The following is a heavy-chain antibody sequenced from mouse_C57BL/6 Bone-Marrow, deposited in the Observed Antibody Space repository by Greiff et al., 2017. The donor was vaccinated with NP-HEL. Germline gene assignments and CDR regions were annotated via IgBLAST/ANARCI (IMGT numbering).Heavy chain of an antibody. D-gene: IGHD2-1*01. Sequence: QVQLQQPGAELVKPGASVKLSCKASGYTFTSYWMHWVKQRPGQGLEWIGTIHPNSGSTNYNEKFKSKATLTVDKSSSTAYMQLRSLTSEDSAVYYCASSLYYGNYYAVDYWGQGTSVTVSS. J-gene: IGHJ4*01. CDR3: ASSLYYGNYYAVDY. CDR1: GYTFTSYW. CDR2: IHPNSGST. V-gene: IGHV1-64*01.